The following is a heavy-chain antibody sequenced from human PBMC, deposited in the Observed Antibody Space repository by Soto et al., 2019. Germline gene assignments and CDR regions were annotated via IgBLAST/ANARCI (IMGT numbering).Heavy chain of an antibody. J-gene: IGHJ5*02. CDR2: INPNSGGT. Sequence: VASLEVSCKXSGYTFTGYYLHWVRQAPGQGLQWMGWINPNSGGTNDAQKFQGWVTMTRDTSISTAYMELSRLRSDDTAVYYCARANTYYYGSGSYYSTYGYWFDPWGQGTLVTVSS. V-gene: IGHV1-2*04. D-gene: IGHD3-10*01. CDR3: ARANTYYYGSGSYYSTYGYWFDP. CDR1: GYTFTGYY.